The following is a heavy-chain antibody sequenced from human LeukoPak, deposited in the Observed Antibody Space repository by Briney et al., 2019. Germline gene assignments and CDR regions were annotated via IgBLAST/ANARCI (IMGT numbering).Heavy chain of an antibody. D-gene: IGHD3-9*01. Sequence: SETLSLTCTVSGGSISSYYWSWIRQPPGKGLEWIGYIYDSGSTNYNPSLKSRVTISVDTSKNQFSLKLSSATAADTAVYYCARHDNILTGYYIGYFDYWGQGTLVTVSS. V-gene: IGHV4-59*08. CDR1: GGSISSYY. CDR2: IYDSGST. J-gene: IGHJ4*02. CDR3: ARHDNILTGYYIGYFDY.